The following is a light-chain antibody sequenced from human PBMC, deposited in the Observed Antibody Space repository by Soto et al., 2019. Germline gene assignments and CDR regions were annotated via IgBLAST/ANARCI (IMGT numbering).Light chain of an antibody. CDR2: KAS. CDR1: QSIGTW. CDR3: QQYNTYPLT. Sequence: DIQMTQSPSTRSASVGDRVTIACRASQSIGTWLAWYQQKPGKAPKLLFYKASSLEGGVPSRFSGSGSGTDFNITISSLQPDDFATYYCQQYNTYPLTFGGGTTVEIK. V-gene: IGKV1-5*03. J-gene: IGKJ4*01.